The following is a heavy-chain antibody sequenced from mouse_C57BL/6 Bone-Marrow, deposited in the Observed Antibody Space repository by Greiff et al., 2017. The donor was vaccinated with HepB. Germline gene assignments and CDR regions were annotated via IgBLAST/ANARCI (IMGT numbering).Heavy chain of an antibody. J-gene: IGHJ2*01. CDR2: IDPSDSYT. D-gene: IGHD1-1*01. CDR1: GYTFTSYW. CDR3: ARYTTVALDY. Sequence: VQLQQPGAELVMPGASVKLSCKASGYTFTSYWMHWVKQRPGQGLEWIGEIDPSDSYTNYNQKFKGKSTLTVDKSSSTAYMQLSSLTSEDSAVYYCARYTTVALDYWGQGTTLTVSS. V-gene: IGHV1-69*01.